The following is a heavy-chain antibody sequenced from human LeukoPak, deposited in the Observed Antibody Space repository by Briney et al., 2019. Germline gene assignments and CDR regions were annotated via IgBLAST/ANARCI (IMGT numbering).Heavy chain of an antibody. D-gene: IGHD3-22*01. CDR2: ISGSGGST. V-gene: IGHV3-23*01. CDR3: ATDIAPRYYDSSGYYFGSDY. J-gene: IGHJ4*02. CDR1: GFTFSSYA. Sequence: QSGGSLRLSCAASGFTFSSYAMSWVRQAPGKGLEWVSTISGSGGSTYYADSVKGRFTISRDNSKNTLYLQMNSLRAEDTAVYYCATDIAPRYYDSSGYYFGSDYWGQGTLVTVSS.